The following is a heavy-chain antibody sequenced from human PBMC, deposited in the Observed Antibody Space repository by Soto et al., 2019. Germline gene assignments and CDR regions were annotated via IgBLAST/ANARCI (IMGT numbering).Heavy chain of an antibody. CDR3: ARVEGGGKYNWFDP. CDR2: IYYSGST. Sequence: SETLSLTCTVSGGSISSYYWIWIRQPPGKGLEWIGYIYYSGSTNYNPSLKSRVTISVDTSKNQFSLKLSSVTAADTAVYYCARVEGGGKYNWFDPWGQGTLVTVSS. V-gene: IGHV4-59*01. D-gene: IGHD3-16*01. CDR1: GGSISSYY. J-gene: IGHJ5*02.